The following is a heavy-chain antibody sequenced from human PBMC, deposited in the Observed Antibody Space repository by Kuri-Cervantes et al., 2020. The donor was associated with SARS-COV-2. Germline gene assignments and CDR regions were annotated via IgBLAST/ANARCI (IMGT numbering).Heavy chain of an antibody. CDR2: INPNSGGT. J-gene: IGHJ4*02. D-gene: IGHD1-26*01. CDR1: GYTFTGYY. Sequence: AAVNVSCKASGYTFTGYYMHWVRQAPGQGLEWMGWINPNSGGTSYAQKFQGRITMTRDTSISTAYMELRRLRSDDTAVYYCARDREDRVGATFDYWGQGTLVTVSS. CDR3: ARDREDRVGATFDY. V-gene: IGHV1-2*02.